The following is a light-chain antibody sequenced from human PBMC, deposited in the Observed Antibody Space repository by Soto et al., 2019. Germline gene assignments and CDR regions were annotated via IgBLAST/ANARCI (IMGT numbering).Light chain of an antibody. CDR3: QPYNSWPLT. J-gene: IGKJ4*01. CDR1: QSVGSD. V-gene: IGKV3D-15*01. CDR2: DIF. Sequence: VVVTQSPATVCVSPGERATVSCVASQSVGSDLAWYQQKPGQAPRLVIYDIFTRATGVPTRISGRGSRQEFTPTISSLQSEDFAVYYSQPYNSWPLTFGGGTKVDIK.